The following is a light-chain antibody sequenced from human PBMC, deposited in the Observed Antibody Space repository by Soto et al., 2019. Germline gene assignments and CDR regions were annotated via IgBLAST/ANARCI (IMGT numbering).Light chain of an antibody. J-gene: IGKJ4*01. V-gene: IGKV1-5*01. CDR3: QQHNSYSIT. Sequence: DIQMTQSPSTLSSSVGERVTITCRASQSVSSWLAWYQQKPGKAPRLLIYDASSLASGVPSRFSGSGSGTEFTLTISSLQPDDFATYYCQQHNSYSITFGGGTKVEIK. CDR1: QSVSSW. CDR2: DAS.